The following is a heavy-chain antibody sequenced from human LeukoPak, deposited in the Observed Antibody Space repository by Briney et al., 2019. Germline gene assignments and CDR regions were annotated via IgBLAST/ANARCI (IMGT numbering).Heavy chain of an antibody. CDR1: GGSISSSSYY. D-gene: IGHD3-16*01. Sequence: PSETLSLTCTVSGGSISSSSYYWGWIRQPPGKGLEWIGSIYYSGSTYYNPSLKSRVTISVDTSKNQFSLKLSSVTAADTAVYYCARFVSDYYYYMDVWGKGTTVTISS. CDR3: ARFVSDYYYYMDV. CDR2: IYYSGST. V-gene: IGHV4-39*07. J-gene: IGHJ6*03.